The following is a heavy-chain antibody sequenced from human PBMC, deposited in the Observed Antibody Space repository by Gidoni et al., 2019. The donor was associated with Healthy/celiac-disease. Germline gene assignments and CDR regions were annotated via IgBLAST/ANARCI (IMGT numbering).Heavy chain of an antibody. Sequence: QVQLVESGGGVVQPGRSLRLPCAASGFPFSSYRMHWVRQAPGKGLEWVAVIWYDGSNKYYADSVKGRFTISRDNSKNTLYLQMNSLRAEDTAVYYCARDPYYYDSSGYPPAYYFDYWGQGTLVTVSS. V-gene: IGHV3-33*01. J-gene: IGHJ4*02. D-gene: IGHD3-22*01. CDR1: GFPFSSYR. CDR2: IWYDGSNK. CDR3: ARDPYYYDSSGYPPAYYFDY.